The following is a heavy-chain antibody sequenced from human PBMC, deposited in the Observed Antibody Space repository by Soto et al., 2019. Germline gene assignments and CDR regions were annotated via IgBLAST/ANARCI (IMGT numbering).Heavy chain of an antibody. CDR1: GFIFNTYA. V-gene: IGHV3-30-3*01. CDR2: ISYDASNK. Sequence: GGSLRLSCAASGFIFNTYAMHWVRQAPGKGLEWVAVISYDASNKYYADSVKGRFTISRDNSKNALYLQMNSLRGEDTAVYYCARNGDNWGQGTLVTVSS. J-gene: IGHJ4*02. CDR3: ARNGDN.